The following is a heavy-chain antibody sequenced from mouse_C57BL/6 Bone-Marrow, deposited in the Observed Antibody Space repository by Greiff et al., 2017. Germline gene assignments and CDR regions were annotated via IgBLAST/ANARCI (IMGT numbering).Heavy chain of an antibody. CDR3: ASSIYYDRGGFAY. J-gene: IGHJ3*01. CDR2: IRNKANGYTT. Sequence: EVKVEESGGGLVQPGGSLSLSCAASGFTFTDYYMSWVRQPPGKALEWLGFIRNKANGYTTEYSASVKGRFTISRDNSQSILYLQMNALRAEDSATDCGASSIYYDRGGFAYWGQGALVTVSA. CDR1: GFTFTDYY. V-gene: IGHV7-3*01. D-gene: IGHD2-4*01.